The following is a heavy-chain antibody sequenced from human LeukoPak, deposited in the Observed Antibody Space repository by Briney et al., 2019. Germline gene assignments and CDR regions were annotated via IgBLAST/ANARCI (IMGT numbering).Heavy chain of an antibody. CDR1: GGTFSSYA. J-gene: IGHJ6*02. CDR3: ARDLTRDGYNHDIRYGMDV. Sequence: ASVKVSCKASGGTFSSYAISWVRQVPGQGLEWMGRIIPIFRIANYAQKFQGRVTITADKSTSTAYMELSSLRSEDTAVYYCARDLTRDGYNHDIRYGMDVWGQGTTVTVSS. CDR2: IIPIFRIA. V-gene: IGHV1-69*04. D-gene: IGHD5-24*01.